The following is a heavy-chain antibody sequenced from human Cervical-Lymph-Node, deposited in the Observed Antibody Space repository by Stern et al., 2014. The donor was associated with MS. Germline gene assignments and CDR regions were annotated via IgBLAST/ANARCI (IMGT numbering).Heavy chain of an antibody. D-gene: IGHD2-21*02. V-gene: IGHV3-30*04. J-gene: IGHJ6*02. CDR2: ISYDGSNK. Sequence: VQLVESGGGVVQPGRSLRLSCAASGFTFSSYAMHWVRQAPGKGLEWGAVISYDGSNKYYADSVKGRFTISRDNSKNTLYLQMNSLRAEDTAVYYCARAVDCGGDCYHYGMDVWGQGTTVTVSS. CDR1: GFTFSSYA. CDR3: ARAVDCGGDCYHYGMDV.